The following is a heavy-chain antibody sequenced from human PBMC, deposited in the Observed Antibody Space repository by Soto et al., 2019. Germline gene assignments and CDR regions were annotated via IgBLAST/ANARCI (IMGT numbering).Heavy chain of an antibody. CDR2: INHFGSP. V-gene: IGHV4-34*01. CDR3: ASLNGGRFLDKGDY. J-gene: IGHJ4*02. D-gene: IGHD3-3*01. CDR1: NGSFMGYY. Sequence: QVQLHQWGAGLLMPSETLSLTCGVYNGSFMGYYWTWVRQPPGKGLEWIGEINHFGSPNYNPSLKSRVAISIDTSKHQFSLSLRSLTAADTAVYYCASLNGGRFLDKGDYWGQGILVTVSS.